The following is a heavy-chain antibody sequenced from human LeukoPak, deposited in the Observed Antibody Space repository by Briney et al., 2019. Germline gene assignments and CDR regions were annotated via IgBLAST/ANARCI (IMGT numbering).Heavy chain of an antibody. V-gene: IGHV3-23*01. CDR3: ARAGKKVTSSSLTDY. Sequence: PGGSLRLSCGASGFTFSTYAVSWVRQAPGKGLEWVSTVRGSGSSTYYAESVKGRFIISRDNSKNTLYLQMNSLRAEDTAVYYCARAGKKVTSSSLTDYWGQGTLVTVSS. J-gene: IGHJ4*02. D-gene: IGHD6-13*01. CDR1: GFTFSTYA. CDR2: VRGSGSST.